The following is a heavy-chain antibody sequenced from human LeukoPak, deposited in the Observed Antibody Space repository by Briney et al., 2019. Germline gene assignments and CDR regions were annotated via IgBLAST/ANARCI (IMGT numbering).Heavy chain of an antibody. D-gene: IGHD2-15*01. CDR2: IYHSGST. V-gene: IGHV4-4*02. Sequence: PSETLSLTCAVSGGSISSTHWWSWVRQPPGKGLEWIGEIYHSGSTNYNPSLKSRVTISVDKSKNQFSLKLSSVTAADTAVYYCASEVAVCGGGSWGCEFDYWGQGTLVTVSS. CDR3: ASEVAVCGGGSWGCEFDY. CDR1: GGSISSTHW. J-gene: IGHJ4*02.